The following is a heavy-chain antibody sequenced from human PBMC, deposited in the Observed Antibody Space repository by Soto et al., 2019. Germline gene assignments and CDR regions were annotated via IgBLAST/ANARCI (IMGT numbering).Heavy chain of an antibody. D-gene: IGHD5-18*01. CDR1: GYSISSGYY. V-gene: IGHV4-38-2*02. CDR3: AREQLWLSDAFDI. CDR2: IYHSGST. J-gene: IGHJ3*02. Sequence: SETLSLTCAVSGYSISSGYYWGWIRQPPGKGLEWIGSIYHSGSTYYNPSLKSRVTISVDTSKNQFSLKLSSVTAADTAVYYCAREQLWLSDAFDIWGPGTMVTVSS.